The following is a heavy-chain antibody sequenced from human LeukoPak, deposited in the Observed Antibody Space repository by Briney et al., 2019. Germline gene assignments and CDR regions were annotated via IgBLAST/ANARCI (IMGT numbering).Heavy chain of an antibody. CDR1: DYYINNGYY. V-gene: IGHV4-38-2*02. CDR2: IYHSGNT. D-gene: IGHD3-10*01. CDR3: ARALLWFGESNYYYYYMDV. J-gene: IGHJ6*03. Sequence: SETLSLTCRVSDYYINNGYYWGWIRQPPGKGLEWIGSIYHSGNTYYNPSLKSRVTISVDTSKNQFSLKLSSVTAADTAVYYCARALLWFGESNYYYYYMDVWGKGTTVTISS.